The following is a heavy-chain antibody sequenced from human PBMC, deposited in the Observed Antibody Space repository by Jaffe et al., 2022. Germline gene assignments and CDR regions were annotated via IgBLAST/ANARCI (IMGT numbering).Heavy chain of an antibody. D-gene: IGHD3-3*01. CDR1: GFTFSNAW. CDR3: TTGAVLRFLEWLSPPYYYYMDV. CDR2: IKSKTDGGTT. Sequence: EVQLVESGGGLVKPGGSLRLSCAASGFTFSNAWMSWVRQAPGKGLEWVGRIKSKTDGGTTDYAAPVKGRFTISRDDSKNTLYLQMNSLKTEDTAVYYCTTGAVLRFLEWLSPPYYYYMDVWGKGTTVTVSS. V-gene: IGHV3-15*01. J-gene: IGHJ6*03.